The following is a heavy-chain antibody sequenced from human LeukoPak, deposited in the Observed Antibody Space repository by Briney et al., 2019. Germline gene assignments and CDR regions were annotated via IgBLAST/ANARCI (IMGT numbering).Heavy chain of an antibody. V-gene: IGHV3-48*04. Sequence: PGGSLRLSCAASGFTFSRYTMNWVRQAPGKGLEWVSYISYSVNTIYYADSVKGRFTISRDNAKNSLYLQMNSLRAEDTAVHYCARDQFSFGDGKYWFDPWGQGTLVTVSS. CDR2: ISYSVNTI. CDR3: ARDQFSFGDGKYWFDP. J-gene: IGHJ5*02. CDR1: GFTFSRYT. D-gene: IGHD3-10*01.